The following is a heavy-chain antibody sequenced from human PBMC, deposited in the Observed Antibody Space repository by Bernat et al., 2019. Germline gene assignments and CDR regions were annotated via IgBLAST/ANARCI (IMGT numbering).Heavy chain of an antibody. Sequence: EVQLLESGGDLIQPGGFLRLSCAASGFTFSSYAMSWVRQAPGKGLEWVLGIGRSGTNTYYADSVNGRFTISRDNSKNTVYLQMNSLRADDTAVYYCAKVLTGYYYYMDVWGKGTTVTVSS. CDR1: GFTFSSYA. CDR3: AKVLTGYYYYMDV. V-gene: IGHV3-23*01. CDR2: IGRSGTNT. J-gene: IGHJ6*03.